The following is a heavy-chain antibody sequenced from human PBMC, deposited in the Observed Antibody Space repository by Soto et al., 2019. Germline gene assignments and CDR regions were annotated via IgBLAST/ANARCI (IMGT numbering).Heavy chain of an antibody. J-gene: IGHJ4*02. CDR2: IYYSGST. CDR3: ARGLLYYDILTGYYGPFDY. V-gene: IGHV4-31*03. CDR1: GGSISSGGYY. Sequence: SETLSLTCTVSGGSISSGGYYWSWIRQHPGKGLEWIGYIYYSGSTYYNPSLKSRVTISVDTSKNQFPLKLSSVTAADTAVYYCARGLLYYDILTGYYGPFDYWGQGTLVTVSS. D-gene: IGHD3-9*01.